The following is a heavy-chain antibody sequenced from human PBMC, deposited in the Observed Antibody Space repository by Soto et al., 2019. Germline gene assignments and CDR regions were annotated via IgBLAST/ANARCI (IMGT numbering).Heavy chain of an antibody. CDR3: ARRIVATETFDY. CDR1: GYTFTRYY. J-gene: IGHJ4*02. V-gene: IGHV1-46*01. CDR2: INPTGGVT. D-gene: IGHD5-12*01. Sequence: GASVKVSCKASGYTFTRYYIHWVRQAPGQGLEWMGVINPTGGVTNYAQKFQGRVTMTGDTSTSTVYMDLPSLRSEDTAVYYCARRIVATETFDYWGQGTLATVSS.